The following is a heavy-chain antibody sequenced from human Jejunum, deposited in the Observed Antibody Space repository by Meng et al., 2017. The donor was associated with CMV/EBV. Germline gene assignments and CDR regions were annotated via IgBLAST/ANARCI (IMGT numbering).Heavy chain of an antibody. J-gene: IGHJ4*02. D-gene: IGHD2/OR15-2a*01. Sequence: ASGFTFSTYTMNWVRQAPGKGLEWVSSISPRGNFMYYSDSVKGRFTISRDNAKNSLYLQMHSLRGDDTAVYYCARESMSRNYFDYWGQGMPATVSS. CDR3: ARESMSRNYFDY. V-gene: IGHV3-21*01. CDR2: ISPRGNFM. CDR1: GFTFSTYT.